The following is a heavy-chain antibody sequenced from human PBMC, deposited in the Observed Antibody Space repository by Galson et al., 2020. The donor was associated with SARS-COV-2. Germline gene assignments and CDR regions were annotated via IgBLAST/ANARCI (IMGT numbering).Heavy chain of an antibody. Sequence: GESLKIPCAAPGFSFKTAWMSWVRQALGKGLEWIGRLKSNVHGGTTDYAAPVEGRFTISRDDSKNTLFLQMYSLKTEDTAVYYCTAIVGAGDTFDNWGQGTMVTVSP. CDR1: GFSFKTAW. J-gene: IGHJ3*02. CDR2: LKSNVHGGTT. V-gene: IGHV3-15*01. D-gene: IGHD1-26*01. CDR3: TAIVGAGDTFDN.